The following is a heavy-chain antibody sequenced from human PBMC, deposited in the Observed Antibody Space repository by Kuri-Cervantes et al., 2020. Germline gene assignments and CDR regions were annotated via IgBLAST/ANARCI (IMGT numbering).Heavy chain of an antibody. CDR3: ARVPDAPLVVKGAHYYYYYMDV. D-gene: IGHD2-15*01. CDR1: NYSISSGYY. J-gene: IGHJ6*03. CDR2: IYHSGTA. Sequence: SETLSLTCGVFNYSISSGYYWGWIRQPPGEGLVWIGAIYHSGTASYNPSLKSRVTISVDTSKNQFSLKLSSVTAADTAVYYCARVPDAPLVVKGAHYYYYYMDVWGKGTTVTVSS. V-gene: IGHV4-38-2*01.